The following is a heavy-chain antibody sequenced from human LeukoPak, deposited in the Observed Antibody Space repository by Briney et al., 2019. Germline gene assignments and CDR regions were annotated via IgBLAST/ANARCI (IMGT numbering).Heavy chain of an antibody. CDR2: INPNSGGT. CDR3: ARAYIVVVPAAVNWFDP. CDR1: GYTFTGYY. V-gene: IGHV1-2*02. J-gene: IGHJ5*02. D-gene: IGHD2-2*01. Sequence: ASVKVSCKASGYTFTGYYMHWVRQAPGQGLEWMGWINPNSGGTNYAQKFQGRVTMTRDTSISTAYMELSRMISDDTAVYYCARAYIVVVPAAVNWFDPWGQGTLVTVSS.